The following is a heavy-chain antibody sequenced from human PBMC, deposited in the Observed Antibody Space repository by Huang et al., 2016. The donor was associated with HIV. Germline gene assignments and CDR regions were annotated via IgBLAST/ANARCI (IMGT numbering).Heavy chain of an antibody. J-gene: IGHJ5*01. CDR2: VNPSGGGA. V-gene: IGHV1-46*03. Sequence: QVQLVQSGAEVKKPGASVTISCKASGFSILIYYIHWVRQAPGQGLEWMGIVNPSGGGADYAQKFKGRVTMTRHTSTRTLYMELSSLRSEYTAVYYCARDGITPSGTEVSGFDFWGQGTPVSVSS. D-gene: IGHD1-20*01. CDR1: GFSILIYY. CDR3: ARDGITPSGTEVSGFDF.